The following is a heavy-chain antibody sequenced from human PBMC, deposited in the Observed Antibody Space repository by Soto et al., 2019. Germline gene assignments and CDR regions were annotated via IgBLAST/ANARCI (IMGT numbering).Heavy chain of an antibody. CDR2: INPNSGGT. CDR1: GYTFTGYY. J-gene: IGHJ5*02. V-gene: IGHV1-2*04. CDR3: ARALGVQLERRYWFDP. Sequence: ASVKVSCKASGYTFTGYYMHWVRQAPGQGLEWMGWINPNSGGTNYAQKFQGWVTMTRDTSISTAYMELSRLRSDDTAVYYCARALGVQLERRYWFDPWGQGTLVTVSS. D-gene: IGHD1-1*01.